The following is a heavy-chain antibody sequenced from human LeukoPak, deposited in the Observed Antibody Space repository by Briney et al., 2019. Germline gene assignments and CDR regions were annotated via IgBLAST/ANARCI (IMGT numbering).Heavy chain of an antibody. Sequence: PSETLSLTCTVSGGSISRSNYHWGWIRQPPGKGLEWIGNIYYSASTFYNPSLKRRVIISVDTSKNQFSLKLSSVTAADTAVYYCARVTPSKDCSSSSCSADYFDYWGQGTLVTVSS. CDR1: GGSISRSNYH. CDR2: IYYSAST. CDR3: ARVTPSKDCSSSSCSADYFDY. V-gene: IGHV4-39*07. D-gene: IGHD2-2*01. J-gene: IGHJ4*02.